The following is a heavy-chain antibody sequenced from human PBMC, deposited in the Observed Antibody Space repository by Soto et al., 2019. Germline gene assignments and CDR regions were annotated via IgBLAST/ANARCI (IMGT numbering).Heavy chain of an antibody. V-gene: IGHV3-11*01. Sequence: QVQLVESGGGLVKPGGSLRLSCAASGFTFSDYYMNWIRQAPGKGLEWVSYISSSGTTIYYADSVKGRFTISRDNAKNSLFLQMNSLRAEDPALYYCARGHSIFYGMDVWGQGTTVTVSS. D-gene: IGHD2-21*01. CDR2: ISSSGTTI. CDR3: ARGHSIFYGMDV. CDR1: GFTFSDYY. J-gene: IGHJ6*02.